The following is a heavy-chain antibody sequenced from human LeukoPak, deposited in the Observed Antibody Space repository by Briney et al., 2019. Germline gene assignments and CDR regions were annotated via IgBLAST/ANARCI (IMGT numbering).Heavy chain of an antibody. D-gene: IGHD5/OR15-5a*01. CDR3: ARDSDSVHSPFNY. Sequence: SETLSPTCTVSGGSISSYYWSWIRPPPGKGLEWSGYIYYSGSTNYNPSLQSRVTISVDTSKNQFSLKLSSVTAADTAVYYCARDSDSVHSPFNYWGQGTLVTVSS. CDR2: IYYSGST. J-gene: IGHJ4*02. V-gene: IGHV4-59*01. CDR1: GGSISSYY.